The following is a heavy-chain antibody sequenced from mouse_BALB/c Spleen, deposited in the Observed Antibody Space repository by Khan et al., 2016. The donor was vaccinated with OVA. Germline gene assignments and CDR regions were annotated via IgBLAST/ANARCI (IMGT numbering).Heavy chain of an antibody. D-gene: IGHD1-1*01. CDR2: VSTGGSYT. V-gene: IGHV5-6*01. Sequence: EVELVESGGDLVKPGGSLKLSCAASGFTFSIYGMSWVRQAPDKRLEWVVTVSTGGSYTYYPDSVKGRFTISRDNAKNTLYLQMSGLRSEDTAMFYCTRLAYYYDSEGFAYWGQGTLVTVSA. CDR1: GFTFSIYG. CDR3: TRLAYYYDSEGFAY. J-gene: IGHJ3*01.